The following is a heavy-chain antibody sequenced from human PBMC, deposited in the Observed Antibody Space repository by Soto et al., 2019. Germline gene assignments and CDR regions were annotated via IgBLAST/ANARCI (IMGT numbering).Heavy chain of an antibody. CDR2: ISSSSSYI. Sequence: EVQLVESGGGLVKPGGSLRLSCAASGFTFSSYSMNWVRQAPGKGLEWVSSISSSSSYIYYADSVKGRFTISRDNAKNSLYLQMNSLRAEDTAVYYCARDRSIQTVTGGIDPWGQGTLVTVSS. V-gene: IGHV3-21*01. CDR1: GFTFSSYS. CDR3: ARDRSIQTVTGGIDP. J-gene: IGHJ5*02. D-gene: IGHD4-17*01.